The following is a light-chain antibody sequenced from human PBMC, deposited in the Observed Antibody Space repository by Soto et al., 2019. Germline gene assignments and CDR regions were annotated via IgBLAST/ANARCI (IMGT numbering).Light chain of an antibody. CDR2: KAS. CDR1: QTISSW. CDR3: HHYNSYSEA. Sequence: DIQMTQSPSTLSGSVGDRVTITCRASQTISSWLAWYQQKPGKAPKLLIYKASTLKSGVPSRFSGSGSGTEFTRTISSLQPDDFATYYCHHYNSYSEAFGQGTKVELK. V-gene: IGKV1-5*03. J-gene: IGKJ1*01.